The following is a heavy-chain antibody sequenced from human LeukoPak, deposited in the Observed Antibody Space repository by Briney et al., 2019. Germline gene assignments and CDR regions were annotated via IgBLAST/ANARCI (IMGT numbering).Heavy chain of an antibody. D-gene: IGHD2-21*01. CDR1: GFTFSSYA. V-gene: IGHV3-23*01. CDR3: AKSHITRYPLQYYFDL. CDR2: ISVTGDMT. Sequence: PGGSLRLSCAASGFTFSSYAMSWLRQTPQKGLECVSGISVTGDMTYYTDSVKGRFTISRDNSRTTLYLQLSSLRADDTAVYFCAKSHITRYPLQYYFDLWGQGAQVIVSS. J-gene: IGHJ4*02.